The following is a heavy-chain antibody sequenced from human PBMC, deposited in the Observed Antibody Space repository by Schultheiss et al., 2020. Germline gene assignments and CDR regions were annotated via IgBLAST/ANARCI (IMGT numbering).Heavy chain of an antibody. CDR2: INHSGST. V-gene: IGHV4-34*01. CDR3: ARSALMAAFDI. J-gene: IGHJ3*02. Sequence: SETLSLTCTVSGGSISSYYWSWIRQPPGKGLEWIGEINHSGSTNYNPSLKSRVTISVDTSKNQFSLKLSSVTAADTAVYYCARSALMAAFDIWGQGTMVTVSS. D-gene: IGHD5-24*01. CDR1: GGSISSYY.